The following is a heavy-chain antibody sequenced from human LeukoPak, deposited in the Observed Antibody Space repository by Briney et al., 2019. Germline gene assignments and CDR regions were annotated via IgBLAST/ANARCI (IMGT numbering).Heavy chain of an antibody. D-gene: IGHD6-13*01. CDR3: AKEKGSRSIAAAGTLLDY. CDR2: ISYDGSNK. Sequence: GGSLRLSCAASGFRFNGYAMHWVRQPPGTGLEWVAVISYDGSNKYYADSVKGRFTISRDNSKNTLYLQMNSLRAEDTAVYYCAKEKGSRSIAAAGTLLDYWGQGTLVTVSS. J-gene: IGHJ4*02. V-gene: IGHV3-30*04. CDR1: GFRFNGYA.